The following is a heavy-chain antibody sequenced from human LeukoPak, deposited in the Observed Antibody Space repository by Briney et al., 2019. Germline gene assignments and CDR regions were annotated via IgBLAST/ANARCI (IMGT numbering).Heavy chain of an antibody. CDR3: ARGGYFDWLLPVPFDY. V-gene: IGHV4-59*01. CDR2: IYYSGST. D-gene: IGHD3-9*01. CDR1: GGSISSYY. J-gene: IGHJ4*02. Sequence: SETLSLTCTVSGGSISSYYWSWIRQPPGKGLEWIGYIYYSGSTNYNPSLKSRVTISVDTSKNQFSLKLSSVTAADTAVYYCARGGYFDWLLPVPFDYWGQGTLVTVSS.